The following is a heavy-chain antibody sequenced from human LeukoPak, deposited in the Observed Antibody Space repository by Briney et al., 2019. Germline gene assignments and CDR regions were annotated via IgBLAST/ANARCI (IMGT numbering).Heavy chain of an antibody. D-gene: IGHD2-2*01. CDR2: LSGSGGST. J-gene: IGHJ4*02. V-gene: IGHV3-23*01. CDR1: GFTFSSYA. CDR3: AKGRYCSSTSCYEAGGDY. Sequence: GGSLRLSCAASGFTFSSYAMSWVRQAPGKGLEWVSALSGSGGSTYYADSVKGRFTISRDNSKNTLYLQMNSLRAEDTAVYYCAKGRYCSSTSCYEAGGDYWGQGTLVTVSS.